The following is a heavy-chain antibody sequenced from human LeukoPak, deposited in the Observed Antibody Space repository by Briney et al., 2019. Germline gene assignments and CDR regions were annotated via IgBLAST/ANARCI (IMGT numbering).Heavy chain of an antibody. CDR1: GFTFSSYS. Sequence: GGSLRLSCAASGFTFSSYSMNWVRQAPGKGLEWVSYISSSSSTIYYADSVKGRFTISRDNAKNSLYLQMNSLRDEDTAVYYCARGNFRRDGYNFDYWGQGTLVTVSS. D-gene: IGHD5-24*01. CDR3: ARGNFRRDGYNFDY. J-gene: IGHJ4*02. V-gene: IGHV3-48*02. CDR2: ISSSSSTI.